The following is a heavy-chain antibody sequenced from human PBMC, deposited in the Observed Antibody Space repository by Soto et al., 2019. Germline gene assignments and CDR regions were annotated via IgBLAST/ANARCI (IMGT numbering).Heavy chain of an antibody. Sequence: QVQLVESGGGVVQPGRSLRLSCAASGFAFSGYGMHWVRQAPGKGLEWVAVIWSDGHQKYYADSVQGRFIISRDNSKNTLYLQMDSLRAEDMAIYYCARWGSETYYYFDYWGQGTLVTVSS. D-gene: IGHD3-16*01. CDR1: GFAFSGYG. V-gene: IGHV3-33*01. CDR3: ARWGSETYYYFDY. CDR2: IWSDGHQK. J-gene: IGHJ4*02.